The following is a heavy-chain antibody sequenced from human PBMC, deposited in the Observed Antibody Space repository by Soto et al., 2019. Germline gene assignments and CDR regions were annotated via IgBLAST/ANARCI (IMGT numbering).Heavy chain of an antibody. Sequence: QVQLVESGGGVVQPGRSLRLSCTASGFTFSNYGMHWVRQAPGKGLEWVAFIWYDGSKQYHADSVKGRFTISRANSKNTLYLQMGSLRAEDTAVYFCARTYYDVLTGFGWSFDLWGRGTLVTVSS. V-gene: IGHV3-33*03. CDR1: GFTFSNYG. D-gene: IGHD3-9*01. CDR3: ARTYYDVLTGFGWSFDL. CDR2: IWYDGSKQ. J-gene: IGHJ2*01.